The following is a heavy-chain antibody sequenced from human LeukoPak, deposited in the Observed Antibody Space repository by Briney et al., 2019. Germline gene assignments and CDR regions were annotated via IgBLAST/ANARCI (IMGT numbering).Heavy chain of an antibody. Sequence: GASVKVSCKASGGTFSSYAISWVRQAPGQGLEWMGRIIPILGIANYAQKFQGRVTITADKSTSTAYMELSSLRSEDTAAYYCARGSGYCSGGSCYSAFDYWGQGTLVTVSS. CDR1: GGTFSSYA. J-gene: IGHJ4*02. D-gene: IGHD2-15*01. CDR3: ARGSGYCSGGSCYSAFDY. V-gene: IGHV1-69*04. CDR2: IIPILGIA.